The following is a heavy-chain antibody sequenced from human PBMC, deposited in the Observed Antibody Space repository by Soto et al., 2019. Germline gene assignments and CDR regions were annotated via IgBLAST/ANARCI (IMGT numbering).Heavy chain of an antibody. D-gene: IGHD3-10*01. CDR1: GYSFTSYW. CDR3: SCGPNGSGPSFFGDMDV. CDR2: IDPSDSYT. J-gene: IGHJ4*02. V-gene: IGHV5-10-1*01. Sequence: GESLKISCKGSGYSFTSYWIGWVRQMPGKGLEWMGRIDPSDSYTNYSPSFQGHVTISADKSISTAYLQWSSLKASDTAMYYCSCGPNGSGPSFFGDMDVWGQGTLVTVSS.